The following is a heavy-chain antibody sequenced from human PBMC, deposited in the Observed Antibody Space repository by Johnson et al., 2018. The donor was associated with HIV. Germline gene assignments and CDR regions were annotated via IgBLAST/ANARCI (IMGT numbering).Heavy chain of an antibody. V-gene: IGHV3-53*01. CDR1: GLIDSRNY. CDR3: ARQLGYYYDSSGYYAEPDDAFDI. J-gene: IGHJ3*02. Sequence: VQLVESGGALIQPGGSLRLSCVASGLIDSRNYMGWVRQPPGKGLEWVAIIHRGGSTSYTDSVKGRFTISRDNSKNTLYLQMNSLRAEDTAVYYCARQLGYYYDSSGYYAEPDDAFDIWGQGTMVTVSS. D-gene: IGHD3-22*01. CDR2: IHRGGST.